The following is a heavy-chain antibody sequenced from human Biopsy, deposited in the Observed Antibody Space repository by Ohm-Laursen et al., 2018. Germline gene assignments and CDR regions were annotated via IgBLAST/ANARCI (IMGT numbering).Heavy chain of an antibody. CDR3: ARYIMNPIGGLVARSDVFDV. V-gene: IGHV1-2*02. Sequence: ASVKVSCKASGYTFTDYFLHWVRQAPGQGPEWMGWISPSSGGTNYAQKFQARETMIRDTSATTGYMELSSLRSDDTAVYYCARYIMNPIGGLVARSDVFDVWGQGTMVTVSS. CDR1: GYTFTDYF. CDR2: ISPSSGGT. J-gene: IGHJ3*01. D-gene: IGHD3-16*02.